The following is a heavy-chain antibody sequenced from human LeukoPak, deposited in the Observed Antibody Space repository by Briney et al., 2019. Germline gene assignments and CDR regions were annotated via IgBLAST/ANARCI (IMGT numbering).Heavy chain of an antibody. J-gene: IGHJ5*02. Sequence: GGSLRLSCAASGFTFSNNWMTWVRQAPGKGLEWVASVKRDASEKNYVDSVKGRFTISRDNSKNTLYLQMNSLRAEDTAVYYCARLFYYDSSGYYRWGQGTLVTVSS. V-gene: IGHV3-7*03. D-gene: IGHD3-22*01. CDR3: ARLFYYDSSGYYR. CDR1: GFTFSNNW. CDR2: VKRDASEK.